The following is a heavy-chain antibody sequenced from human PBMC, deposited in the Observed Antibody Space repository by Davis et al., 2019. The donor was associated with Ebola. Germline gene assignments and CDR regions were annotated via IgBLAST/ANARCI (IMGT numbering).Heavy chain of an antibody. Sequence: GESLKISCAASGFTFSSYSMNWVRQAPGKGLEWVSYISSSSSTIYYADSVKGRFTISRDNSKNTLYLQMNSLRVDDTAVYYCAKDEGSSAYYFDHWGQGTLVTVSS. CDR2: ISSSSSTI. J-gene: IGHJ4*02. CDR1: GFTFSSYS. V-gene: IGHV3-48*01. D-gene: IGHD6-6*01. CDR3: AKDEGSSAYYFDH.